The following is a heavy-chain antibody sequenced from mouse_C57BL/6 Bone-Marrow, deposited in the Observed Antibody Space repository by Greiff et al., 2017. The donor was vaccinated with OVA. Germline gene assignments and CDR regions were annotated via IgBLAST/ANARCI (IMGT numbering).Heavy chain of an antibody. D-gene: IGHD4-1*02. CDR1: GFTFSDYG. V-gene: IGHV5-17*01. CDR3: ARTTGTWFAY. CDR2: ISSGSSTI. J-gene: IGHJ3*01. Sequence: EVMVVESGGGLVKPGGSLKLSCAASGFTFSDYGMHWVRQAPEKGLEWVAYISSGSSTIYYADTVKGRFTISRDNAKNTLFLQMTSLRSEDTAMYYCARTTGTWFAYWGQGTLVTVSA.